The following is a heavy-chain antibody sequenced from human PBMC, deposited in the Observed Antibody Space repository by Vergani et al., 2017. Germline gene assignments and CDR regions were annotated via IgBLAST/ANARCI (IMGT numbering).Heavy chain of an antibody. CDR2: ISGSGGST. CDR1: GFTFSSYA. J-gene: IGHJ4*02. Sequence: EVQLLESGGGLVQPGGSLRLSCAASGFTFSSYAMSWVRQAPGKGLEWVSAISGSGGSTYYADSVKGRFTISRDNSKNTLYLQMNSLRAEDTAVYYCARSIGYYYGSGSPPDYWGQGTLVTVSS. V-gene: IGHV3-23*01. CDR3: ARSIGYYYGSGSPPDY. D-gene: IGHD3-10*01.